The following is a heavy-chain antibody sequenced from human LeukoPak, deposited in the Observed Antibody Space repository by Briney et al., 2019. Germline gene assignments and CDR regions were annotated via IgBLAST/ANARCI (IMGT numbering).Heavy chain of an antibody. CDR1: GFTFSSYG. D-gene: IGHD2-2*01. CDR3: AKGGSPSRYCSSTSCEEYFDY. Sequence: PGRSLRLSCAASGFTFSSYGMHWVRQAPGKGLEWVAVIWYGGSNKYYADSVKGRFTISRDNSKNTLYLQMNSLRAEDTAVYYCAKGGSPSRYCSSTSCEEYFDYWGQGTLVTVSS. V-gene: IGHV3-30*18. CDR2: IWYGGSNK. J-gene: IGHJ4*02.